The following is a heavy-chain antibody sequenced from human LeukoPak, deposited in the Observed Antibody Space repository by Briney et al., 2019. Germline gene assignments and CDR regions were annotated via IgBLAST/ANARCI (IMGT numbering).Heavy chain of an antibody. CDR3: ARDLLLVRSSWHVKVGAFDI. D-gene: IGHD6-13*01. Sequence: ASVKVSCKASGYTFTGYYMHWVRQAPGQGLEWMGRINPNSGGTNYAQKFQGRVTMTRDTSISTAYMELSRLRSDDTAVYYCARDLLLVRSSWHVKVGAFDIWGQGTVVTVSS. J-gene: IGHJ3*02. CDR2: INPNSGGT. V-gene: IGHV1-2*06. CDR1: GYTFTGYY.